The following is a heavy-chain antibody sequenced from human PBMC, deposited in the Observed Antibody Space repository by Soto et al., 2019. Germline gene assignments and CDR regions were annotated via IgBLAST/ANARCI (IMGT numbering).Heavy chain of an antibody. J-gene: IGHJ5*02. D-gene: IGHD2-8*02. V-gene: IGHV1-69*01. Sequence: QVHLEQSGAEVKKPGSSVKVSCKFSGGTFSSYVIIWVRQAPGQGLEWMGGIIPVSGTANYAQKFHGRVTISAAAATNTAYMELSSVRFDDTAVYYSATVDRSVALVGWFDPWGQGTLVTVSS. CDR2: IIPVSGTA. CDR1: GGTFSSYV. CDR3: ATVDRSVALVGWFDP.